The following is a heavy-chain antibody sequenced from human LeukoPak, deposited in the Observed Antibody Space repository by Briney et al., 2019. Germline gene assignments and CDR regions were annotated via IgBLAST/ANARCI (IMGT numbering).Heavy chain of an antibody. CDR3: ARGSPRGTMVRVQAWFDP. V-gene: IGHV4-34*01. Sequence: SETLSLTCAVYGGSFSGYYWSWIRQPPGKGLEWIGEINHSGSTNYNPSLKSRVTISVDTSKNQFPLKLSSVTAADTAVYYCARGSPRGTMVRVQAWFDPWGQGTLVTVSS. D-gene: IGHD3-10*01. CDR1: GGSFSGYY. CDR2: INHSGST. J-gene: IGHJ5*02.